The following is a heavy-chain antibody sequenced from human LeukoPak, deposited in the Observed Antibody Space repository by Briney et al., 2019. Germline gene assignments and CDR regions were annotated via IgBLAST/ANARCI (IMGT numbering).Heavy chain of an antibody. D-gene: IGHD2-2*01. CDR2: ISYDGSNK. Sequence: GGSLRLSCAASGFTFSSYGMHWVRQAPGKGLEWVAVISYDGSNKYYADSVEGRFTISRDNSKNTLYLQMNSLRAEDTAVYYCAKDHVRFPPYQLLSHWGQGTLVTVSS. J-gene: IGHJ4*02. V-gene: IGHV3-30*18. CDR3: AKDHVRFPPYQLLSH. CDR1: GFTFSSYG.